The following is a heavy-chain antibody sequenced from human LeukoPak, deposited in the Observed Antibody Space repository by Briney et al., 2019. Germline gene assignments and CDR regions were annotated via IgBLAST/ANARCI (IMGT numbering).Heavy chain of an antibody. V-gene: IGHV1-8*01. J-gene: IGHJ4*02. CDR3: ARGRAYYGSGSYPTYYFDY. CDR2: MNPNSGNT. CDR1: GYTFTSYD. Sequence: GASVKVSCKASGYTFTSYDINWVRQATGQGLEWMGWMNPNSGNTGYAQKFQGRVTMTRNTSISTAYMELSSLRSEDTAVYYCARGRAYYGSGSYPTYYFDYCGQGTLVTVSS. D-gene: IGHD3-10*01.